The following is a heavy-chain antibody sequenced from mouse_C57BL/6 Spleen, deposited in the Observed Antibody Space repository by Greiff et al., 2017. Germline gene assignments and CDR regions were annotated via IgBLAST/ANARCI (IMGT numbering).Heavy chain of an antibody. D-gene: IGHD1-1*01. CDR1: GFTFSDAW. Sequence: EVNVVESGGGLVQPGGSMKLSCAASGFTFSDAWMDWVRQSPEKGLEWVAEIRNKANNHATYYAESVKGRFTISRDDSKSSVYLQMNSLRAEDTGIYYCTLYGSSYWFAYWGQGTLVTVSA. J-gene: IGHJ3*01. CDR2: IRNKANNHAT. CDR3: TLYGSSYWFAY. V-gene: IGHV6-6*01.